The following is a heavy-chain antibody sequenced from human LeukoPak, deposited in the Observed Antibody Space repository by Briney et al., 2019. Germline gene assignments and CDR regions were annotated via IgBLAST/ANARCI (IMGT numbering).Heavy chain of an antibody. CDR2: INPNSGNT. D-gene: IGHD3-3*01. CDR1: GYTFTGYY. J-gene: IGHJ3*02. V-gene: IGHV1-8*02. Sequence: ASVKVSCKASGYTFTGYYMHWVRQAPGQGLEWMGWINPNSGNTGYAQKFQGRVTMTRNTSISTAYMELSSLRSEDTAVYYCARGGVVGIFGDIWGQGTMVTVSS. CDR3: ARGGVVGIFGDI.